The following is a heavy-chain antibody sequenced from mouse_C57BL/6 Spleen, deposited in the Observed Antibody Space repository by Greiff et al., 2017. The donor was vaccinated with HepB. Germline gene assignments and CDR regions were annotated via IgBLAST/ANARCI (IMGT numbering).Heavy chain of an antibody. CDR2: IDPSDSYT. CDR1: GYTFTSYW. CDR3: ARYYYGSEDYYAMDY. J-gene: IGHJ4*01. V-gene: IGHV1-69*01. D-gene: IGHD1-1*01. Sequence: VQLQQPGAELVMPGASVKLSCKASGYTFTSYWMHWVKQRPGQGLEWIGEIDPSDSYTNYNQKFKGKSTLTVDKSSSTAYMQLSSLTSEDSAVYYCARYYYGSEDYYAMDYWGQGTSVTVSS.